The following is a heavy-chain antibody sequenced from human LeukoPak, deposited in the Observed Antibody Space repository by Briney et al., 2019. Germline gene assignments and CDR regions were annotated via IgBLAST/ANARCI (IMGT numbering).Heavy chain of an antibody. Sequence: PGGSLRLSCAASGFTFRTYAMSWVRQAPGKGLEWVSGISGSGGSTYYADSVKGRFTISRDNSKNTLYLQMNSLRAEDTAVYYCAREKSLPAAALDYYYYYGMDVWGQGTTVTVSS. V-gene: IGHV3-23*01. D-gene: IGHD2-2*01. CDR1: GFTFRTYA. CDR3: AREKSLPAAALDYYYYYGMDV. J-gene: IGHJ6*02. CDR2: ISGSGGST.